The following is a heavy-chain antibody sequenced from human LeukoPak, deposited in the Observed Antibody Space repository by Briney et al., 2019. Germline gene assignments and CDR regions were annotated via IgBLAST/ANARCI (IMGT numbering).Heavy chain of an antibody. CDR1: GFTFYNYA. J-gene: IGHJ4*02. CDR2: ISWNSGYI. D-gene: IGHD6-19*01. V-gene: IGHV3-9*01. Sequence: PGRSLRLSCAASGFTFYNYAMDWVRHAPGEGLEWVSIISWNSGYIVYADSVKGGFTISRENAKKTLDLQMTSLRAEDTAFYYCAKVRGTYSSGYFFDYWGQGTLVTVSS. CDR3: AKVRGTYSSGYFFDY.